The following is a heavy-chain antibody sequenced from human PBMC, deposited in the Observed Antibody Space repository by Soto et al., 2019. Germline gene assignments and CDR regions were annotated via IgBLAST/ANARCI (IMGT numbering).Heavy chain of an antibody. CDR1: GYTFTGYY. V-gene: IGHV1-2*02. J-gene: IGHJ4*02. Sequence: ASVKVSCKASGYTFTGYYMHWVRQAPGQGLELMGWISAYDGKTTYAEKFQGRVTMTRDTSISTAYMELSRLRSDDTAVYYCATYGDYGYWGQGTLVTVSS. CDR3: ATYGDYGY. D-gene: IGHD4-17*01. CDR2: ISAYDGKT.